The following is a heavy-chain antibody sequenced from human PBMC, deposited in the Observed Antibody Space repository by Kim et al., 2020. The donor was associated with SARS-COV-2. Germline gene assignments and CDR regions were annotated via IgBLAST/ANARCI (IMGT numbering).Heavy chain of an antibody. CDR1: GFTFSSYA. V-gene: IGHV3-23*01. CDR2: ISGSGGST. J-gene: IGHJ4*02. D-gene: IGHD3-22*01. Sequence: GGSLRLSCAASGFTFSSYAMSWVRQAPGKGLEWVSAISGSGGSTYYADSVKGRFTISRDNSKNTLYLQMNSLRAEDTAVYYCAKNEWTMIVVVITLFDYWGQGTLVTVSS. CDR3: AKNEWTMIVVVITLFDY.